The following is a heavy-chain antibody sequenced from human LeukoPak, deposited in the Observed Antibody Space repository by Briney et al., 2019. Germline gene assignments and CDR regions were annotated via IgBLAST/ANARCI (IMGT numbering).Heavy chain of an antibody. CDR1: GGSISSSSYY. J-gene: IGHJ4*02. CDR2: IYYSGST. CDR3: ASRILEGYYDSSGYYYY. Sequence: PSETLSLTCTVSGGSISSSSYYWGWIRQPPGKGLEWIGSIYYSGSTYYNPSRKSRVTISVDTSKNQFSLKLSSVPAADTAVYYCASRILEGYYDSSGYYYYWGQGTLVTVSS. D-gene: IGHD3-22*01. V-gene: IGHV4-39*01.